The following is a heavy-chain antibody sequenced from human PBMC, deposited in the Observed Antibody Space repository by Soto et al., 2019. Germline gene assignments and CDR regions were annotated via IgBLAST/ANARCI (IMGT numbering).Heavy chain of an antibody. D-gene: IGHD6-19*01. CDR2: INQDGSEK. CDR3: ARFSSGWYLNYMDV. Sequence: EVQLVESGGGLVQPGGSLRLSCAASGFIFSGYLMTWVRQAPGRGLEWVATINQDGSEKYYVDSVKGRFTISRDNAGNSLFPQMNSLRAEDTALYYCARFSSGWYLNYMDVWGKGTTVTVSS. V-gene: IGHV3-7*01. CDR1: GFIFSGYL. J-gene: IGHJ6*03.